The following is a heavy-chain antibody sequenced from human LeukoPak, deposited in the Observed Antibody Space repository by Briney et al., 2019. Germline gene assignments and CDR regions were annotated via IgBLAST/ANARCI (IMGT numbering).Heavy chain of an antibody. J-gene: IGHJ4*02. CDR2: MNPNSGNT. Sequence: ASVKVSCKASGYTFTSYDINWVRQATGQGLEWMGWMNPNSGNTGYAQKFQGRVTMTRNMSISTVQMELSSLRSEDTAVYYCARGHYYDSSGYSIDYWGQGTLVTVSS. CDR1: GYTFTSYD. V-gene: IGHV1-8*01. D-gene: IGHD3-22*01. CDR3: ARGHYYDSSGYSIDY.